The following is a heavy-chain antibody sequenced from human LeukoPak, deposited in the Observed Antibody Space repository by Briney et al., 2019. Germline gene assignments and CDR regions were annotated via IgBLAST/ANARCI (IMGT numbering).Heavy chain of an antibody. Sequence: ASVKVYCKASGGTFSSYAISWVRQAPGQGLEWMGGIILIFGTANYAQKFQGRVTITTDESTSTAYMELSSLRSEDTAVYYCARVSGGKGYFDYWGQGTLVTVSS. CDR1: GGTFSSYA. J-gene: IGHJ4*02. CDR2: IILIFGTA. V-gene: IGHV1-69*05. CDR3: ARVSGGKGYFDY. D-gene: IGHD2-15*01.